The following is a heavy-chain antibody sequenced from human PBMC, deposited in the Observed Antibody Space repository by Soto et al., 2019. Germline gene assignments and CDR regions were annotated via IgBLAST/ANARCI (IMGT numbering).Heavy chain of an antibody. V-gene: IGHV4-39*01. CDR3: VRGSGSLNWFDP. D-gene: IGHD3-10*01. Sequence: QLQLQESGPGLVKPSETLSLTCTVSGGSISSSSYYWGWIRQPPGKGLEWIGSIYYSGSTYYNPSLKSRVTISVDTSKNQFSPKLSSVTAADTAVYYCVRGSGSLNWFDPWGQGTLVTVSS. J-gene: IGHJ5*02. CDR1: GGSISSSSYY. CDR2: IYYSGST.